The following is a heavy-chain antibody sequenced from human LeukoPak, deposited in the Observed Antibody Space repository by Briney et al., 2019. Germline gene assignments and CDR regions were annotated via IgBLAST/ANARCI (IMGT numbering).Heavy chain of an antibody. J-gene: IGHJ6*02. D-gene: IGHD3-16*01. Sequence: SETLPLTCTVSGDSISGSYWTWVRQPPGQGLEWIGQIHYSGRADYNPSLKRRITISVDTSKNQMSLTLTSVTAADTAIYYCVKFGVDYDMGVWGQGTTVNVSS. CDR1: GDSISGSY. CDR3: VKFGVDYDMGV. V-gene: IGHV4-59*01. CDR2: IHYSGRA.